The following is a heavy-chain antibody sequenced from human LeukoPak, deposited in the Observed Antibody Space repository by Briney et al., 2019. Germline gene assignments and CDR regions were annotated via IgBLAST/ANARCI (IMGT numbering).Heavy chain of an antibody. D-gene: IGHD5-18*01. CDR3: AKDFGYSYGLDY. J-gene: IGHJ4*02. Sequence: GRSLRLSCAASGFTFSSYGMHWVRQAPGKGLEWVAVISYDGSNKYYADSVKGRFTISRDNSKNTLYLQMNSLRAEDTAVYYCAKDFGYSYGLDYWGQGTLVTVSS. CDR1: GFTFSSYG. CDR2: ISYDGSNK. V-gene: IGHV3-30*18.